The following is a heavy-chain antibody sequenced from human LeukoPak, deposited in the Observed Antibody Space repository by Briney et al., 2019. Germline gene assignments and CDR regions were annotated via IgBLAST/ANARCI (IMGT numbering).Heavy chain of an antibody. CDR3: AKAPWYYYGSGSSYFDY. CDR2: ISGSGGST. V-gene: IGHV3-23*01. Sequence: GGSLRLSCAASGFTFSSYAMSWARQAPGKGLEWVSAISGSGGSTYYADSVKGRFTISRDNSKNTLYLQMNSLRAEDTAVYYCAKAPWYYYGSGSSYFDYWGQGTLVTVSS. J-gene: IGHJ4*02. D-gene: IGHD3-10*01. CDR1: GFTFSSYA.